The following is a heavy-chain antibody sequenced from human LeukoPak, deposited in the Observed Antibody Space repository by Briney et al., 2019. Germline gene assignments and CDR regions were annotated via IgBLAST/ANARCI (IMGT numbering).Heavy chain of an antibody. CDR3: ARAYCSSTSCYGHYYYYGMDV. V-gene: IGHV3-33*01. CDR1: GFTFSSYG. Sequence: GRSLRLSCAASGFTFSSYGMHWVRQAPGKGLGWVAVIWYDGSNKYYADSVKGRFTISRDNSKNTLYLQMNSLRAEDTAVYYCARAYCSSTSCYGHYYYYGMDVWGQGTTVTVSS. CDR2: IWYDGSNK. J-gene: IGHJ6*02. D-gene: IGHD2-2*01.